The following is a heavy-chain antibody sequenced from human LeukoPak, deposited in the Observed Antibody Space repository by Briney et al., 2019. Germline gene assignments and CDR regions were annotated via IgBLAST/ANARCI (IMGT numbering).Heavy chain of an antibody. CDR2: IYPGDCDT. D-gene: IGHD5-24*01. V-gene: IGHV5-51*01. J-gene: IGHJ4*02. CDR1: GCRFTSYW. CDR3: ARRRDGYNPYYFDY. Sequence: GGSLKISLKGSGCRFTSYWIGWVRPMPGKGVGWMGIIYPGDCDTRYSPSFQGQVTISADKFLGTAFQQRSNIKASDTAMYYCARRRDGYNPYYFDYWGQGTLVTVSS.